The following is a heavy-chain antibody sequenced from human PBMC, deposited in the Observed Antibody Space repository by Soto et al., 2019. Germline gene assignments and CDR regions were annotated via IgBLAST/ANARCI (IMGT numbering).Heavy chain of an antibody. Sequence: SETLSLTCAVYGGSFSGYYWSWIRQPPGKGLEWIGEINHSGSTNYNPSLKSRVTISVDTSKNQFSLKLSSVTAADTAVYYCARGRKRGYSGYKPGNSLDYWGQGTLVTVSS. D-gene: IGHD5-12*01. J-gene: IGHJ4*02. CDR3: ARGRKRGYSGYKPGNSLDY. CDR2: INHSGST. V-gene: IGHV4-34*01. CDR1: GGSFSGYY.